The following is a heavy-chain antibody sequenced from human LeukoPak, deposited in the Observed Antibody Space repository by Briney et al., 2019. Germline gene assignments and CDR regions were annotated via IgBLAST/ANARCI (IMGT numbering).Heavy chain of an antibody. CDR2: IKQDGSEK. J-gene: IGHJ4*02. D-gene: IGHD3-3*01. Sequence: GGSLRLSCAASGFTFSSYWMSWVRQAPGKGLEWVANIKQDGSEKYYVDSVKGRFTISRDNAKNSLYLQMNSLRAEDTAVYYCAREGVMDFWSGFVWGQGTLVTVSS. CDR3: AREGVMDFWSGFV. CDR1: GFTFSSYW. V-gene: IGHV3-7*01.